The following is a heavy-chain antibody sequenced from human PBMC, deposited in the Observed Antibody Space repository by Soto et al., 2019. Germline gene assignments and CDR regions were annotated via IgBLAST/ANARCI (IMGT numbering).Heavy chain of an antibody. V-gene: IGHV4-39*01. Sequence: KSSETLSLTCTVSGGSISSSSYYWGWIRQPPGKGLEWIGSIYYSGSTYYNPSLKSRVTISVDTSKNQFSLKLSSVTAADTAVYYCARGRPGIAAAGNHDAFDIWGQGTMVTVSS. CDR2: IYYSGST. J-gene: IGHJ3*02. CDR1: GGSISSSSYY. D-gene: IGHD6-13*01. CDR3: ARGRPGIAAAGNHDAFDI.